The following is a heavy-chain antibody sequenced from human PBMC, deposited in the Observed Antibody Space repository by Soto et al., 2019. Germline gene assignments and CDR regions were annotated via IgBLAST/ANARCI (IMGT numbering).Heavy chain of an antibody. V-gene: IGHV3-23*01. D-gene: IGHD3-16*02. CDR2: ISGSGGST. CDR1: GFTFSSYA. CDR3: AKDDADYDYIWGSYRSDY. J-gene: IGHJ4*02. Sequence: GGSLRLSCAASGFTFSSYAMSWVRQAPGKGLEWVSAISGSGGSTYYADSVKGRFTISRDNSKNTLYLQMNSLRAEDTAVYYCAKDDADYDYIWGSYRSDYWGQGTLVTVSS.